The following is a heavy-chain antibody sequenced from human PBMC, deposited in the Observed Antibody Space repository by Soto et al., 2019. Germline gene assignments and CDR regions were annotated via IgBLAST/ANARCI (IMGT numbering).Heavy chain of an antibody. CDR3: ARGDGYSGYGPAVFYYYFGMDV. V-gene: IGHV1-8*01. CDR2: MNPNSCNT. CDR1: GYTFTSYD. Sequence: QVQLVQSGAEVKKPGASVKVSCKASGYTFTSYDINWVRQATGQGLEWMGWMNPNSCNTGYAQKFQGRVTMTRNTSISTAYMELSSQRSEDPAVYYCARGDGYSGYGPAVFYYYFGMDVWGQGTTVTVSS. J-gene: IGHJ6*02. D-gene: IGHD5-12*01.